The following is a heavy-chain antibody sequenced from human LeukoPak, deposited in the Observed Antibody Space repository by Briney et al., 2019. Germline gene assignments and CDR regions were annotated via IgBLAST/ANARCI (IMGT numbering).Heavy chain of an antibody. CDR3: TRDGGLNTYFDY. V-gene: IGHV3-7*01. Sequence: GGSLRLSCAASGFSFSNYWMGWVRQAPGKGLEWVANTKRDGSAEYYADSVRGRFTTSRDNANNFLYVQMNRLRVEDTAVYYCTRDGGLNTYFDYWGQGTLVTVSS. CDR2: TKRDGSAE. CDR1: GFSFSNYW. D-gene: IGHD2-15*01. J-gene: IGHJ4*02.